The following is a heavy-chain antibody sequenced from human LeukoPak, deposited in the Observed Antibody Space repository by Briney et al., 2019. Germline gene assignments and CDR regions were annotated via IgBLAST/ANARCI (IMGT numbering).Heavy chain of an antibody. V-gene: IGHV3-48*04. Sequence: AGGSLRLSCAASGFTFSSYWMSWVRQAPGKGLEWVSSISGSGSTIYYADSVKGRFTISRDNAKNSLYLQMNSLRAEDTAVYYCARWLGYDLPFWGQGTLVTVSS. CDR1: GFTFSSYW. D-gene: IGHD5-12*01. CDR3: ARWLGYDLPF. CDR2: ISGSGSTI. J-gene: IGHJ4*02.